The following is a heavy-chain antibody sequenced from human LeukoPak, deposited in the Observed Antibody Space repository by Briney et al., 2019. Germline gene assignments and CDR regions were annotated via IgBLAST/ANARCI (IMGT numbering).Heavy chain of an antibody. CDR1: GYTFTDYY. CDR2: IHPSGGST. D-gene: IGHD5-18*01. CDR3: ARMAMDPAMVTNFFDL. J-gene: IGHJ4*02. V-gene: IGHV1-46*01. Sequence: ASVKISCKASGYTFTDYYMYWVRQAPGQGPKCMGVIHPSGGSTTYAQKFQGRVTLTKDTATSTVYIELSSLRSDDTAVYYCARMAMDPAMVTNFFDLWGQGTLLTVSA.